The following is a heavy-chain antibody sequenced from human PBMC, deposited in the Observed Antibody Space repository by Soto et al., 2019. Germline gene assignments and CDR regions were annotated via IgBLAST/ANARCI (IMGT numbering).Heavy chain of an antibody. CDR2: ISYDGSNK. V-gene: IGHV3-30*18. CDR3: AKASNYYDSSGYLDY. D-gene: IGHD3-22*01. J-gene: IGHJ4*02. CDR1: GFTFSSYG. Sequence: QVQLVESGGGVVQPGRSLRLSCAASGFTFSSYGMHWVRQAPGKGLEWVAVISYDGSNKYYADSVKGRFTISRDNSXXSLYLQMNSLRAEDTAVYYCAKASNYYDSSGYLDYWGQGTLVTVSS.